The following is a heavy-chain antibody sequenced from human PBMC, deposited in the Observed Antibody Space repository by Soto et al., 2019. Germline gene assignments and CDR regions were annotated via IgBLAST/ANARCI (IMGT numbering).Heavy chain of an antibody. V-gene: IGHV3-48*03. CDR1: GFTVSDYE. CDR3: VRENYGDAFDF. Sequence: ESGGGLVQPGGSLRLSCAASGFTVSDYEMNWVRQPPGKGLEWVSYINSGGGSIKYADSVQGRFTISRDNARNSLYLQMNSLRDEDTAVYYCVRENYGDAFDFWGQGTLVTVSS. CDR2: INSGGGSI. D-gene: IGHD4-17*01. J-gene: IGHJ4*02.